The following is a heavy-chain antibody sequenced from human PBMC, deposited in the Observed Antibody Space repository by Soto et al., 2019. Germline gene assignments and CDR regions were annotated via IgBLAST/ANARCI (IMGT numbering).Heavy chain of an antibody. CDR2: IWYDGSNK. CDR3: ARDKRIVVDY. D-gene: IGHD3-22*01. Sequence: QVQLVESGGGVVQPGRSLRLSCAASGFTFSSYGMLWVRQAPGKGLEWVAVIWYDGSNKYYADSVKGRFTISRDNSKNTLYLQMNSLRAEDTAVYYCARDKRIVVDYWGQGTLVTVSS. CDR1: GFTFSSYG. J-gene: IGHJ4*02. V-gene: IGHV3-33*01.